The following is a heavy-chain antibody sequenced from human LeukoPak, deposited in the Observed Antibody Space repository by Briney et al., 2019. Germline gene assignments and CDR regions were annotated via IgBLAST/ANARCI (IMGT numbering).Heavy chain of an antibody. J-gene: IGHJ4*02. CDR3: ARLPYYDFWSGYYTGIDY. CDR1: GYSFTSYW. V-gene: IGHV5-51*01. D-gene: IGHD3-3*01. Sequence: GESLKISCKGSGYSFTSYWVGWVRQMPGKVLEWMGIIYPGDSDTRYSPSFVGRVTILADKSISTAYPQWSGMKASDTAMYYCARLPYYDFWSGYYTGIDYWGQGTLVSVSS. CDR2: IYPGDSDT.